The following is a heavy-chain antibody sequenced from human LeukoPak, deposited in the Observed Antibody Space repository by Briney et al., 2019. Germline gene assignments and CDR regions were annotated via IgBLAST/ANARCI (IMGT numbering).Heavy chain of an antibody. Sequence: GSLRLSCIVSGFTFSSYWMTWVRQPPGKGLEWIGSIYYSGSTYYNPSLKSRVTISVDTSKNQFSLKLSSVTAADTAVYYCARRWIQLWFFDYWGQGTLVTVSS. CDR2: IYYSGST. J-gene: IGHJ4*02. D-gene: IGHD5-18*01. CDR1: GFTFSSYW. CDR3: ARRWIQLWFFDY. V-gene: IGHV4-39*01.